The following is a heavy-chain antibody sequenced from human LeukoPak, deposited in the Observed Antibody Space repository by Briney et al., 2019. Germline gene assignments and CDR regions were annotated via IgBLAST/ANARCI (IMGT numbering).Heavy chain of an antibody. V-gene: IGHV6-1*01. D-gene: IGHD6-19*01. CDR2: TYYRSKRYN. Sequence: PSQTLSLTCAISGDSVSSNSDAWNWIRQSPSRGLEWLGRTYYRSKRYNEYAVSVKSRIIISPDTSNNQLSVQLNSLTPEDTAVYYCVRGVAGRDSWGQRTLVTVSS. CDR1: GDSVSSNSDA. J-gene: IGHJ5*02. CDR3: VRGVAGRDS.